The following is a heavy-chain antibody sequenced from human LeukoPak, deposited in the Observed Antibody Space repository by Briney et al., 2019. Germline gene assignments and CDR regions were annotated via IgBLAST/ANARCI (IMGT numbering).Heavy chain of an antibody. J-gene: IGHJ5*02. CDR3: ARVTDMGWFDP. Sequence: PGGSLRLSCAVSGFTVSSKYMSWVRLAPGKGLEWVSAIYAGGSTYYADSVKGRFIISRDNSKNTLYLQMNSLRVDDTAVYYCARVTDMGWFDPWGQGTLVTVSS. CDR2: IYAGGST. V-gene: IGHV3-66*01. CDR1: GFTVSSKY. D-gene: IGHD2-15*01.